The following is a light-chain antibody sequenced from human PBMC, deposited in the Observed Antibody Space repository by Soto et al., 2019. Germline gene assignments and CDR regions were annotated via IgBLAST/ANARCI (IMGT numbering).Light chain of an antibody. CDR3: QQRSNWPPIT. CDR1: QSVSSY. Sequence: ESVFVQFPTTPSLSPGERAPLSCRASQSVSSYLAWYQQKPGQAPRLLIYDASNRATGIPARFSGSGSGTDFTLTISSLEPEDFAVYYCQQRSNWPPITFGQGTRLEIK. J-gene: IGKJ5*01. V-gene: IGKV3-11*01. CDR2: DAS.